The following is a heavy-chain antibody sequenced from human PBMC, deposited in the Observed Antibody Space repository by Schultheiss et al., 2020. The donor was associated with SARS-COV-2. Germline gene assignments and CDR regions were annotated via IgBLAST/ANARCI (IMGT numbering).Heavy chain of an antibody. V-gene: IGHV3-30*01. CDR3: TRGIGDYGDYLGRDAFDI. D-gene: IGHD4-17*01. Sequence: GESLKISCAASGFTFSSYAMHWVRQAPGKGLEWVAVMSYDGGNDHYADSVKGRFTISRDNSKNTLYLQMNSLRAEDTAVYYCTRGIGDYGDYLGRDAFDIWGQGTMVTVSS. CDR2: MSYDGGND. CDR1: GFTFSSYA. J-gene: IGHJ3*02.